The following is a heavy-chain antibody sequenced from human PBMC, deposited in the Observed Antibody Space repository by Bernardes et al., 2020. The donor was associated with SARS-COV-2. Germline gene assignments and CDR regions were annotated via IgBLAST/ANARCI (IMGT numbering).Heavy chain of an antibody. J-gene: IGHJ4*02. CDR3: ARANTVYDTSGYYYFDY. CDR2: ITSSGTYI. V-gene: IGHV3-21*01. Sequence: GSLSLSCAGSEFSVSRYNMNWVRPAPGKGLEWVSSITSSGTYISYADSVKGRFTISRDNAKNSLYLQMNSLRAEDTAVYYCARANTVYDTSGYYYFDYWGQGILVTVSS. CDR1: EFSVSRYN. D-gene: IGHD3-22*01.